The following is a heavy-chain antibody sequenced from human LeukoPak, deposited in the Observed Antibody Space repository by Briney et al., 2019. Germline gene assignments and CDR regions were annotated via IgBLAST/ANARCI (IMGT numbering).Heavy chain of an antibody. CDR1: GFTFSSYA. CDR2: ISYDGSNK. CDR3: ARDPGIVGATDWFDP. V-gene: IGHV3-30-3*01. J-gene: IGHJ5*02. D-gene: IGHD1-26*01. Sequence: PGRSLRLSRAASGFTFSSYAMHWVRQAPGKGLEWVAVISYDGSNKYYADSVKGRLTISRDNSKNTLYLQMNSLRAEDTAVYYCARDPGIVGATDWFDPWGQGTLVTVSS.